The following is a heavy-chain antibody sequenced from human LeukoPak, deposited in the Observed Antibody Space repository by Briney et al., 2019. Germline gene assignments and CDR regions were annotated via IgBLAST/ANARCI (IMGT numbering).Heavy chain of an antibody. V-gene: IGHV3-23*01. D-gene: IGHD3-22*01. CDR3: ASLDYFDSSDYGDY. J-gene: IGHJ4*02. Sequence: GGSLRLSCAASGFTFNNYAMSWVRQAPGKGLEWVSAISGSGGATYYANSVKGRFTISRDNSKNTLYLQMNSLRAEDTALYYCASLDYFDSSDYGDYWGQGTLVTVFS. CDR1: GFTFNNYA. CDR2: ISGSGGAT.